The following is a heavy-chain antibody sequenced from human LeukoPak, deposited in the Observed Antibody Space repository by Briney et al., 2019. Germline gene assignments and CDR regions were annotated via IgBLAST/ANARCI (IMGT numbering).Heavy chain of an antibody. CDR2: IKEDGSQK. Sequence: PGGSLRLSCAGSGFTFSNYWMNWVRQAPGKGLEWVANIKEDGSQKYYVDSVKGRFTISRDNAKNSLYLQMDSLRAEDTAVYYCARGGMASPDYWGQGTLVTVSS. D-gene: IGHD3-16*01. J-gene: IGHJ4*02. CDR1: GFTFSNYW. CDR3: ARGGMASPDY. V-gene: IGHV3-7*01.